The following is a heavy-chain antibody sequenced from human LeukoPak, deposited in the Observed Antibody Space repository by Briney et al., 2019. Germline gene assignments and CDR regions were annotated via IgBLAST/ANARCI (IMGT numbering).Heavy chain of an antibody. CDR1: GFTFEDYA. D-gene: IGHD2-15*01. CDR2: ISWNSCSI. Sequence: PGGSLRLSCAASGFTFEDYAMHWVRQAPGKGLEWVSGISWNSCSIGYAVSVEGRFTISRDNAKISLYRQMNSLSTDDKAFYYCGKASCSGGRCYFDYWGQGTLVTVSS. J-gene: IGHJ4*02. V-gene: IGHV3-9*01. CDR3: GKASCSGGRCYFDY.